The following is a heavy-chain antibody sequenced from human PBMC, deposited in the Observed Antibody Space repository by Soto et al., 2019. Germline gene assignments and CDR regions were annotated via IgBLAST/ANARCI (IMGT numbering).Heavy chain of an antibody. CDR1: GGTFSSYA. V-gene: IGHV1-69*13. D-gene: IGHD3-22*01. CDR3: ARDSSAYPNFDY. Sequence: SVKVSCKASGGTFSSYAISWVRQAPGQGLEWMGGIIPIFGTANYAQKFQGRVTITADESTSTAYMELSSLRSEDTAVYYCARDSSAYPNFDYWGQGTMVTVPS. J-gene: IGHJ4*02. CDR2: IIPIFGTA.